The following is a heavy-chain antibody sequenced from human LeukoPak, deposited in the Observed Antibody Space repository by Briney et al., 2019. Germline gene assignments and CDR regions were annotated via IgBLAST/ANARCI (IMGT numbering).Heavy chain of an antibody. CDR2: INPNSGGT. Sequence: ASVKVSCKASGYTFTGYYMHWVRQAPGQGLEWMGRINPNSGGTNYAQKFQGRVTMTRDTSISTAYMELSRLRSDDTAVYYCARDTYYYDSSGYEVSYYMDFWGKGTTVTVSS. CDR3: ARDTYYYDSSGYEVSYYMDF. CDR1: GYTFTGYY. J-gene: IGHJ6*03. V-gene: IGHV1-2*06. D-gene: IGHD3-22*01.